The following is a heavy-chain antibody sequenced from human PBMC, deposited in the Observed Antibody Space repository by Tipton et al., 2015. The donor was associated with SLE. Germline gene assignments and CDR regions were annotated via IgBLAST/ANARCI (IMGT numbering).Heavy chain of an antibody. CDR2: IYYSGST. CDR1: GGSISSHY. Sequence: TLSLTCTVSGGSISSHYWSWIRQPPGKGLEWIGYIYYSGSTNYNPSLKSRVTISVDTSKNQFSLKLSSVTAADTAVYYCAGGCDSRGSYAFDIWGQGTMVTVSS. J-gene: IGHJ3*02. D-gene: IGHD3-22*01. CDR3: AGGCDSRGSYAFDI. V-gene: IGHV4-59*11.